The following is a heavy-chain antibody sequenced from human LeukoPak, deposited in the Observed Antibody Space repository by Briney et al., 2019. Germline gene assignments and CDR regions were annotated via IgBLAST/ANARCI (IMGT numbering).Heavy chain of an antibody. CDR1: GYTFTSYD. CDR3: ARGEAPYSNGWYKDYYYYYMDV. V-gene: IGHV1-8*01. J-gene: IGHJ6*03. Sequence: GASVKVSCKASGYTFTSYDINLVRQATGQGLEWMGWMNPNSGNTGYAQKFQGRVTMTRNTSISTAYMELSSLRSEDTAVYYCARGEAPYSNGWYKDYYYYYMDVWGKGTTVTVSS. D-gene: IGHD6-19*01. CDR2: MNPNSGNT.